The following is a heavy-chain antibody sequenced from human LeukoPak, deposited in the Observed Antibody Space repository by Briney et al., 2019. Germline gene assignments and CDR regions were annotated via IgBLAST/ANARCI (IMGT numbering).Heavy chain of an antibody. CDR1: GFTFRDYA. CDR3: ARDHRWGFDY. Sequence: GGSLRLSCAASGFTFRDYAMNWVRQAPGKGLEWVSYIRSRDRTIYYADSVKGRFTISTDNAENSLYLQMNSLRTEDTAVYYCARDHRWGFDYWGRGTLVTVSS. CDR2: IRSRDRTI. V-gene: IGHV3-48*01. J-gene: IGHJ4*02. D-gene: IGHD7-27*01.